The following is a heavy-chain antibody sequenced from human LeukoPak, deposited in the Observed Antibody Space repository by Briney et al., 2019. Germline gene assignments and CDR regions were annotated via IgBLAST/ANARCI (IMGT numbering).Heavy chain of an antibody. D-gene: IGHD3-9*01. CDR3: ARSMRTVDHVLTLDY. CDR1: GGSISSYY. CDR2: ICTSGST. V-gene: IGHV4-4*09. Sequence: SETLSLTCTVSGGSISSYYWSWIRQPPGKGLEWIGYICTSGSTNYNPSLKSRVTISVDTSKNQFSLKLSSVTAADTAVYYCARSMRTVDHVLTLDYWGQGTLVTVSS. J-gene: IGHJ4*02.